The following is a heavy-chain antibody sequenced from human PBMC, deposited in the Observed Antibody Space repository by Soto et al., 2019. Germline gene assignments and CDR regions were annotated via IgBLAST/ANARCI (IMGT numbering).Heavy chain of an antibody. J-gene: IGHJ4*02. Sequence: EVQLEESGGGLVQPGGSLRLSCAVSGLTVSDHYIRWVRHAPGKGLEWVSVIYRGGDTYYADSVKGRFTISRDNSKNTVYLQMNSLRDEDTAVYYCASCHWNGPNDFWGQGTLVSVSS. CDR3: ASCHWNGPNDF. D-gene: IGHD1-1*01. V-gene: IGHV3-66*01. CDR2: IYRGGDT. CDR1: GLTVSDHY.